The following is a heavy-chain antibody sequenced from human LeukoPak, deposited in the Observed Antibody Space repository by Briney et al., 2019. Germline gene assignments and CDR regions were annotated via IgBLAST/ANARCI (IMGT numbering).Heavy chain of an antibody. J-gene: IGHJ5*02. CDR2: IIPILGIA. D-gene: IGHD6-13*01. V-gene: IGHV1-69*04. CDR3: ARDLTYSSVNWFDP. CDR1: GGTFSSYA. Sequence: ASVKVSCKASGGTFSSYAISWVRQAPGQGLEWMGRIIPILGIANYAQKFQGRVTITADKSTSTAYMELSSLRSEDTAVYYCARDLTYSSVNWFDPWGQGTLVTVSS.